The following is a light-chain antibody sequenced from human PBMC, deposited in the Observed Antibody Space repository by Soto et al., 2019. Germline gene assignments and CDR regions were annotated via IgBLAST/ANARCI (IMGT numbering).Light chain of an antibody. Sequence: DIQVTKSPPTLSAPVGDRVTITCRASQTISTWMAWYQQQPGKEPQLLVYDASTLQSGVASRFSGSGSGTEFTLIISGLQPDDSATYYCQQYETFSGTFGPGTKVDIK. J-gene: IGKJ1*01. V-gene: IGKV1-5*01. CDR3: QQYETFSGT. CDR1: QTISTW. CDR2: DAS.